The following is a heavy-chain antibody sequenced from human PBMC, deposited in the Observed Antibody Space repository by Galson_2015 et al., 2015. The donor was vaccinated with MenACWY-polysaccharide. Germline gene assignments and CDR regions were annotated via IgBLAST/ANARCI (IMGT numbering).Heavy chain of an antibody. V-gene: IGHV3-11*04. Sequence: SLRLSCAASGFSLGAWYMSWLRQAPGKGLEWLSYISKSGDSIYYADSVKGRFTISRDNARNSLYLQMNSLRAEDTAVYFCARGHYGMDVWGQGTTVTVSS. CDR3: ARGHYGMDV. J-gene: IGHJ6*02. CDR1: GFSLGAWY. CDR2: ISKSGDSI.